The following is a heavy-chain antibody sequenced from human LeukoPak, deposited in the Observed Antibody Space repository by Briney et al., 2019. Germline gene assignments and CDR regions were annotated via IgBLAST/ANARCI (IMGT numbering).Heavy chain of an antibody. D-gene: IGHD1-26*01. CDR3: AKDRVGAAPMSHFDC. V-gene: IGHV3-23*01. Sequence: GGSLRLSCAASGFTFSGSAMSWVRQAPGEGLEWVSLISYSGANSYYTDSVEGRFTISRDNSKNTLYLQMNSLRADDTAVYYCAKDRVGAAPMSHFDCWGQGTLVTVSS. CDR2: ISYSGANS. CDR1: GFTFSGSA. J-gene: IGHJ4*02.